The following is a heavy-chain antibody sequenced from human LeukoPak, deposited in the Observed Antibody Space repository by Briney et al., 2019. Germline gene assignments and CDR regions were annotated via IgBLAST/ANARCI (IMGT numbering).Heavy chain of an antibody. CDR1: GLTFSRYW. V-gene: IGHV3-7*01. Sequence: GGSLRLSCAASGLTFSRYWMSWVRQAPGKGLEWVANIKQDGSEKYYVDSVKGRFTISRDNSKNTLYLQMNSLRIEDTALYYCAKDRGSWSYGGFDYWGQGILVTVSS. J-gene: IGHJ4*02. CDR3: AKDRGSWSYGGFDY. D-gene: IGHD1-26*01. CDR2: IKQDGSEK.